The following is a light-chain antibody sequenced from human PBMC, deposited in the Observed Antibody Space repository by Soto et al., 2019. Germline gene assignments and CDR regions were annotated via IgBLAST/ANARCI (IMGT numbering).Light chain of an antibody. CDR2: DVS. CDR3: QQYNGSPPWT. J-gene: IGKJ1*01. Sequence: IVLTQSPGTLSLSPGERATLSCRASQTGSNSYLAWYQHKSGQAPRLLIYDVSTRANGVPARFSGRGSGTEFTLTISSLQSEDFAHYYCQQYNGSPPWTFGQGTRVEIK. CDR1: QTGSNSY. V-gene: IGKV3-15*01.